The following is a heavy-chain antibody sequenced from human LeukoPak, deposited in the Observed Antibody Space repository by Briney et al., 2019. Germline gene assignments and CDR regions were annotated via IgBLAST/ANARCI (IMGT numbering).Heavy chain of an antibody. Sequence: SETLSLTCTVSGGSISSSSYYWGWIRQPPGKGLEWIGSIYYSGSTYYNPSLKSRVTISVDTSKNQFSLKLSSVTAADTAVYYCAGGPYDILTGYASSFDYWGQGTLVTVSS. CDR3: AGGPYDILTGYASSFDY. D-gene: IGHD3-9*01. V-gene: IGHV4-39*01. J-gene: IGHJ4*02. CDR2: IYYSGST. CDR1: GGSISSSSYY.